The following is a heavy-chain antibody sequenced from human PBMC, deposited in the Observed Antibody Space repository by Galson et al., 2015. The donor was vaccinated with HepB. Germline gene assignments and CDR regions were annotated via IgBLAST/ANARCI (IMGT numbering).Heavy chain of an antibody. CDR3: AGILWFGELLPGGMDV. D-gene: IGHD3-10*01. CDR1: GFTFSSYS. J-gene: IGHJ6*02. CDR2: ISSSSYI. Sequence: SLRLSCAASGFTFSSYSMNWVRQAPGKGLEWVSSISSSSYIYYADSVKGRFTISRDNAKNLLYLQMNSLRAEDTAVYYCAGILWFGELLPGGMDVWGQGTTVTVSS. V-gene: IGHV3-21*01.